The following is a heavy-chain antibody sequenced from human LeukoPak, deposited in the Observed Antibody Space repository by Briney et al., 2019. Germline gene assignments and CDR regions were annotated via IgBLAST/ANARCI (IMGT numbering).Heavy chain of an antibody. V-gene: IGHV3-48*01. Sequence: QAGGSLRLSCAASGFTFSDYSVNWVRQAPGKGLEWISYIGIDSGNTNYADSVKGRFTISGDKAKNSLYLQMNSLRVEDTAVYYCARDYKYAFDNWGQGTLVTVSS. CDR1: GFTFSDYS. J-gene: IGHJ4*02. CDR2: IGIDSGNT. CDR3: ARDYKYAFDN. D-gene: IGHD5-24*01.